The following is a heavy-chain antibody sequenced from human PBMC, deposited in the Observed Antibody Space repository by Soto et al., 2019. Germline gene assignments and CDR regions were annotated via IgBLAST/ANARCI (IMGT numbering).Heavy chain of an antibody. CDR3: ARAAYRSLWFLSH. CDR2: INPSGAGT. D-gene: IGHD3-9*01. V-gene: IGHV1-46*01. CDR1: GYTFTRYY. Sequence: ASVKVSCKASGYTFTRYYMHWVRQAPGQGLEWMGIINPSGAGTTYAQKFQGRVTMTRDTSTSTVYMELSSLRSEDTAVYYCARAAYRSLWFLSHWAQGTLVTVSS. J-gene: IGHJ4*02.